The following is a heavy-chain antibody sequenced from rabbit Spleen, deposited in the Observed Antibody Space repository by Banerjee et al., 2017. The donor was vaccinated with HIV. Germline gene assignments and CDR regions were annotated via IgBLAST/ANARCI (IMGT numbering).Heavy chain of an antibody. CDR3: ARETKWSVYAGYAGFGYARLEDFNL. V-gene: IGHV1S40*01. CDR1: GFSFSSNW. J-gene: IGHJ4*01. Sequence: QSLEESGGGLVKPGGTLTLTCTVSGFSFSSNWICWVRQAPGKGLEWIACISGGSGRTWYANWAKGRSTISRISSTTVTLQMTSLTAADTATFFCARETKWSVYAGYAGFGYARLEDFNLWGPGTLVTVS. D-gene: IGHD6-1*01. CDR2: ISGGSGRT.